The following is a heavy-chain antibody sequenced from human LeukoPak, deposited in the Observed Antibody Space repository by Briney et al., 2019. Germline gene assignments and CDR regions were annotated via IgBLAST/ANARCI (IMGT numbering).Heavy chain of an antibody. CDR3: ARLIHIAAAEVDP. D-gene: IGHD6-13*01. CDR1: GVSINDYF. J-gene: IGHJ5*02. Sequence: SETLSLTCTVSGVSINDYFWNWIRQTPGKGLEWIGYTHHRGNTNYNSSLASRVTISVDTSKNQFSLKPSSVTAADTAVYYCARLIHIAAAEVDPWGQGTLVTVSS. CDR2: THHRGNT. V-gene: IGHV4-4*08.